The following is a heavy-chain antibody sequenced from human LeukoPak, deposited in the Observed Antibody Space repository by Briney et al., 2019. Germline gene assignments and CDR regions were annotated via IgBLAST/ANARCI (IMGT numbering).Heavy chain of an antibody. V-gene: IGHV3-23*01. D-gene: IGHD6-19*01. Sequence: PGGSLRLSCAASGFTISTYGMSWVRQAPGRGPEWLSAISDSGGSTYYADSVKGRFTISRDNSKNTLYLQMNSLRGEDTAVYYCAKRVAYSSGNYCDYWGQGTLVTVSS. CDR3: AKRVAYSSGNYCDY. CDR2: ISDSGGST. CDR1: GFTISTYG. J-gene: IGHJ4*02.